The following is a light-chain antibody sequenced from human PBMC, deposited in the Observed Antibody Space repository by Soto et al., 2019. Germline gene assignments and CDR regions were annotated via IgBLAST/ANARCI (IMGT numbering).Light chain of an antibody. CDR1: SSDVGGYNY. J-gene: IGLJ2*01. CDR2: DVS. CDR3: SSYTTSSTLVV. V-gene: IGLV2-14*03. Sequence: QSVLTQPASVSGSPGQSITISCTGTSSDVGGYNYVSWYQQHPDRAPKLMIYDVSNRPSGVSNRFSGSKSGNTASLTISGRQAEDEADYYCSSYTTSSTLVVFGGGTKLTVL.